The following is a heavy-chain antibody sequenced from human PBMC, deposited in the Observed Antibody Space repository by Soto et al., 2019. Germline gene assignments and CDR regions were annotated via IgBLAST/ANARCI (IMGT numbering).Heavy chain of an antibody. CDR3: ARARDGYNPNFDY. D-gene: IGHD5-12*01. CDR1: GGSISSGGYY. J-gene: IGHJ4*02. V-gene: IGHV4-31*03. Sequence: QVQLQESGPGLVKPSQTLSLTCTVSGGSISSGGYYWSWIRQHPGKGLEWIGYIYYSGSTYYNPSPKSRVTISVDTSKNQFYLKLSSVTAADTAVYYCARARDGYNPNFDYWGQGTLVTVSS. CDR2: IYYSGST.